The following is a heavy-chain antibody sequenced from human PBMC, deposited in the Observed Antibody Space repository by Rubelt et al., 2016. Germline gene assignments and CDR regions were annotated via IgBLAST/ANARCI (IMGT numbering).Heavy chain of an antibody. CDR1: GGSISRSSYY. CDR2: VYYSGST. V-gene: IGHV4-39*07. CDR3: ARELQRYDY. J-gene: IGHJ4*02. Sequence: QLQLQESGPGLVKPSETLSLTCTVSGGSISRSSYYWGWIRQPPGKGLEWIGYVYYSGSTYYNPSLKSRVTISVDTSKDQFSLKLSSVTAADTAVYYCARELQRYDYWGQGSLVTVSS. D-gene: IGHD4-11*01.